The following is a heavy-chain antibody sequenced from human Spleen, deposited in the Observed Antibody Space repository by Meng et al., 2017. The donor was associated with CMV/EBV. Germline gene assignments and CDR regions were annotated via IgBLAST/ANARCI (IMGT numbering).Heavy chain of an antibody. CDR3: ARGELLQPFDY. CDR1: GGSISTSSYY. D-gene: IGHD1-26*01. CDR2: IYHSGST. V-gene: IGHV4-39*07. J-gene: IGHJ4*02. Sequence: SETLSLTCTVSGGSISTSSYYWGWIRQPPGKGLEWIGSIYHSGSTYYNPSLKSRVTISVDTSKNQFSLKLSSVTAADTAVYYCARGELLQPFDYWGQGTLVTVSS.